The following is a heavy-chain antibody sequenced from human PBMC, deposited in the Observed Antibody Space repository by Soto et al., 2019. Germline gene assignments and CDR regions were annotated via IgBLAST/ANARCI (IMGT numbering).Heavy chain of an antibody. D-gene: IGHD4-17*01. J-gene: IGHJ5*02. V-gene: IGHV3-48*01. Sequence: EVQLVESGGGLVQPGGSLRLTCAASGFTFSSYSLNWVRQAPGKGLEWVSYISSSSSTIYYADSVKGRFTISRDNAKNSLYPQMNSLRAEDTAVYHCAREGGDLNWFDPWGQGTLVTVSS. CDR1: GFTFSSYS. CDR2: ISSSSSTI. CDR3: AREGGDLNWFDP.